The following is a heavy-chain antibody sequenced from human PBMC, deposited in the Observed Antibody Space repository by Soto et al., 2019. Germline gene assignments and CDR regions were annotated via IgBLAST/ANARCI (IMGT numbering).Heavy chain of an antibody. V-gene: IGHV3-9*01. D-gene: IGHD6-19*01. CDR2: ISWNSGSI. CDR1: GFTFDDYA. Sequence: QPGGSLRLSCAASGFTFDDYAMHWVRQAPGKGLEWVSGISWNSGSIGYADSVKGRFTISRDNAKNSLYLQMNSLRAEDTALYYCAKDIEQWLAPGLCDYWGQGTLVTVSS. CDR3: AKDIEQWLAPGLCDY. J-gene: IGHJ4*02.